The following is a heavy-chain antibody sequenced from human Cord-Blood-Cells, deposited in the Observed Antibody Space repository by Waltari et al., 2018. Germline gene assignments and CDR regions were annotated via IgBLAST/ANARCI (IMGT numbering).Heavy chain of an antibody. V-gene: IGHV4-39*07. Sequence: QLQLQESGPGLVKPSETLSLTCTVSGGSISSSSYYWGWIRQPPGKGLEGIGSIYYSGSTDYSPALRSRGTISVDTSKNQFSLKLSSVTAADTAVYYCARFDSSGYYFDYWGQGTLVTASS. D-gene: IGHD3-22*01. CDR2: IYYSGST. J-gene: IGHJ4*02. CDR3: ARFDSSGYYFDY. CDR1: GGSISSSSYY.